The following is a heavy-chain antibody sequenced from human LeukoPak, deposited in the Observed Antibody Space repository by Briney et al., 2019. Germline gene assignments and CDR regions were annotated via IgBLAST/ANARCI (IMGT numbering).Heavy chain of an antibody. CDR1: GYTFDDYA. D-gene: IGHD5-18*01. V-gene: IGHV3-9*01. CDR3: AKGHTYGLGESYLDF. Sequence: GRSLRLSCEASGYTFDDYAMHWVRQAPGKGLEWVSAISWNSGSIGYADSVKGRFTISRDNGKNSLYLQMNSLGTEDTALYYCAKGHTYGLGESYLDFWGQGTPVSVSS. J-gene: IGHJ4*02. CDR2: ISWNSGSI.